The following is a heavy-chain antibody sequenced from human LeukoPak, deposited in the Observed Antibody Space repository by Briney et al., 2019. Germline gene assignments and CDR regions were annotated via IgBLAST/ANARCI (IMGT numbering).Heavy chain of an antibody. CDR1: GFTFSGHW. CDR2: IKEDGSGK. Sequence: GGSLRLSCAASGFTFSGHWMTWVRQAPGKRLEWVANIKEDGSGKFYADSVEGRFTVSRDNAKNSLYLQMNSLRAEDTAVYYCARERRGVMDYDFWSGHPLDYWGQGTLVTVSS. V-gene: IGHV3-7*01. D-gene: IGHD3-3*01. J-gene: IGHJ4*02. CDR3: ARERRGVMDYDFWSGHPLDY.